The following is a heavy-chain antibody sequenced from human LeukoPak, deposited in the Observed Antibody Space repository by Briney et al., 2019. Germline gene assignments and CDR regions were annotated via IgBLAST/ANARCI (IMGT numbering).Heavy chain of an antibody. Sequence: EASVKVSCKASGYTFTSYYMHWVRQAPGQGLEWMGIINPSGGSTSYAQKFQGRVTMTRDMSTSTVYMELSSLRSEDTAVYYCARAHYDSSGYYQGGYFQHWGQGTLVTVSS. V-gene: IGHV1-46*01. CDR3: ARAHYDSSGYYQGGYFQH. CDR2: INPSGGST. CDR1: GYTFTSYY. D-gene: IGHD3-22*01. J-gene: IGHJ1*01.